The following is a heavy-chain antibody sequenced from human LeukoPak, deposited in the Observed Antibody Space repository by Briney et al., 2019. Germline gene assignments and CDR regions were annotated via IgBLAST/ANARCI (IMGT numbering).Heavy chain of an antibody. V-gene: IGHV3-7*01. CDR3: ARRGGSSSRRSPIDY. CDR2: IKQDGSQR. Sequence: GGSLRLSCTASGFTFSDYWMTWVRQAPGKGPEWVANIKQDGSQRYYVDSVRGRFTISRDNAKNSLFLQMNGLRAEDTAMYYCARRGGSSSRRSPIDYWGQGTLVTVFS. CDR1: GFTFSDYW. D-gene: IGHD6-6*01. J-gene: IGHJ4*02.